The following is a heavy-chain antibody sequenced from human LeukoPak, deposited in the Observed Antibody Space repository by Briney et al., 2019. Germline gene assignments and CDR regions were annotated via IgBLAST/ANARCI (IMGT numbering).Heavy chain of an antibody. J-gene: IGHJ6*02. CDR1: GFTFDDYT. CDR2: INSDGSST. V-gene: IGHV3-74*01. CDR3: ARVRSGSSAGNYGMDV. D-gene: IGHD1-26*01. Sequence: GGSLRLSCAASGFTFDDYTMHWVRQAPGKGLVWVSRINSDGSSTSYADSVKGRFTISRDNAKNTLYLQMNSLRAEDTAVYYCARVRSGSSAGNYGMDVWGQGTTVTVSS.